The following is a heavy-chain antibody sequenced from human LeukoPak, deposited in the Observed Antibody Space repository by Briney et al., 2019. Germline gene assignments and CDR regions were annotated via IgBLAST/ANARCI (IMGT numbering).Heavy chain of an antibody. D-gene: IGHD3-3*01. CDR3: ASSSPDYDFWSGYYTAYYFDY. CDR2: IIPIFGTA. V-gene: IGHV1-69*06. Sequence: VASVKVSCKASGGTFSSYAISWVRQAPGQGLEWMGGIIPIFGTANYAQKFQGRVTITADKSTSTAYMELSSLRSEDTAVYYCASSSPDYDFWSGYYTAYYFDYWGQGTLVTVSS. J-gene: IGHJ4*02. CDR1: GGTFSSYA.